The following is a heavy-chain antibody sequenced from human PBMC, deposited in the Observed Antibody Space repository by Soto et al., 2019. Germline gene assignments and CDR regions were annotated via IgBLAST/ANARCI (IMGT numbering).Heavy chain of an antibody. D-gene: IGHD3-22*01. V-gene: IGHV3-30*18. CDR2: ISYDGSNK. CDR1: GFTFSSYG. Sequence: QVQLVESGGGVVQPGRSLRLSCAASGFTFSSYGMHWVRQAPGKGLEWVAVISYDGSNKYYADSVKGRFTISRDNSKNTLYLQMNSLRAEDTAVYYCAKVGYYDRPVQEYYFDYWGQGTLVTVSS. CDR3: AKVGYYDRPVQEYYFDY. J-gene: IGHJ4*02.